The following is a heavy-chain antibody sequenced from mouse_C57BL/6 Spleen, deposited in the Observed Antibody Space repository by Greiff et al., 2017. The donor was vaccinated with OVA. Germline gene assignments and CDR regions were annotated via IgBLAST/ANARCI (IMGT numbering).Heavy chain of an antibody. CDR1: GYTFTSYW. CDR2: IHPNSGST. J-gene: IGHJ2*01. Sequence: VQLQQPGAELVKPGASVKLSCKASGYTFTSYWMHWVKQRPGQGLEWIGMIHPNSGSTNYNEKFKSKATLTVDKSSSTAYMQLSSLTSEDSAVYYCAIITTVEGYYFDYWGQGTTLTVSS. V-gene: IGHV1-64*01. D-gene: IGHD1-1*01. CDR3: AIITTVEGYYFDY.